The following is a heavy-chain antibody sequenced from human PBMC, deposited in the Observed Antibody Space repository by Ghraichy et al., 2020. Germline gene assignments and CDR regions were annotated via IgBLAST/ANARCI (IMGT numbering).Heavy chain of an antibody. J-gene: IGHJ4*02. CDR2: IYTSGST. Sequence: SQTLSLTCTVSGGSISSGSYYWSWIRQPAGKGLEWIGRIYTSGSTNYNPSLKSRVTISVDTSKNQFSLKLSSVTAADTAVYYCARGLDDILTGYPIDYWGQGTLVTVSS. D-gene: IGHD3-9*01. CDR1: GGSISSGSYY. CDR3: ARGLDDILTGYPIDY. V-gene: IGHV4-61*02.